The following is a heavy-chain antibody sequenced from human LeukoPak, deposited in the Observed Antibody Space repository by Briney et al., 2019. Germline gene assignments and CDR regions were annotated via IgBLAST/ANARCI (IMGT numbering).Heavy chain of an antibody. CDR3: AKEGLRYFDWLLYGGGDFDY. J-gene: IGHJ4*02. V-gene: IGHV3-9*01. CDR2: ISWNSGSI. D-gene: IGHD3-9*01. Sequence: GGSLRLSCAASGFTFDDYAMHWVRQAPGKGLEWVSGISWNSGSIGYADSVKGRFTISRDNAKNSLYLQMNSLRAEDRALYYCAKEGLRYFDWLLYGGGDFDYWGQGTLVTVSS. CDR1: GFTFDDYA.